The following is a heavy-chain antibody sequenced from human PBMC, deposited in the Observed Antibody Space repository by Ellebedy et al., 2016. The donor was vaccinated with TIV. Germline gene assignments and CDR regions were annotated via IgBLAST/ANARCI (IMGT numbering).Heavy chain of an antibody. D-gene: IGHD6-13*01. CDR1: GFTFSNAW. J-gene: IGHJ4*02. V-gene: IGHV3-74*01. CDR2: ISGSDTGT. Sequence: GGSLRLSCAASGFTFSNAWMSWVRQAPGKGLEWVSSISGSDTGTYYAASVKGRFTISRDNAKDTLYLQINSLRAEDTAIYYCVRGGLPAAGDYWGQGTLVTVSS. CDR3: VRGGLPAAGDY.